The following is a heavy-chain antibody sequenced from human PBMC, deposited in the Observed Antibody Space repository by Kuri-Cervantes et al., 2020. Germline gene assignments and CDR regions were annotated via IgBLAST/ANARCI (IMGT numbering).Heavy chain of an antibody. CDR2: INPSGGST. CDR1: GYTFTSYY. D-gene: IGHD4-17*01. Sequence: ASVKVSCKASGYTFTSYYMHWVRQAPGQGLEWVGIINPSGGSTSYAQKFQGRVTMTRDTSTSTVYMELSSLRSEDTAVYYCARDPVEVYGDYVDAFDIWGQGTMVTVSS. J-gene: IGHJ3*02. CDR3: ARDPVEVYGDYVDAFDI. V-gene: IGHV1-46*01.